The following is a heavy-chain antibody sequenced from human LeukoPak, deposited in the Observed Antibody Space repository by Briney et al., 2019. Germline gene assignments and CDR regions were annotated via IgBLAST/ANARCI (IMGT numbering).Heavy chain of an antibody. CDR2: ISAYNGNT. CDR3: AREGTTIFGVAHFDY. D-gene: IGHD3-3*01. V-gene: IGHV1-18*01. Sequence: ASVKVSCKASGYTFTSYGISWVRQAPGHGLEWMGWISAYNGNTNYAQKLQGRVTMTTDTSTSTAYMELRSLRSDDTAVYYYAREGTTIFGVAHFDYWGQGTLVTVSS. CDR1: GYTFTSYG. J-gene: IGHJ4*02.